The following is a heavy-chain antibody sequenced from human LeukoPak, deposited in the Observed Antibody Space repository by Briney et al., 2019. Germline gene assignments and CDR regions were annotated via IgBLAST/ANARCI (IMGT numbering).Heavy chain of an antibody. J-gene: IGHJ4*02. V-gene: IGHV1-2*02. CDR3: ARGHRGYYDSSGYYTHGY. CDR1: GYTFTGCY. D-gene: IGHD3-22*01. Sequence: ASVKVSCKASGYTFTGCYMHWVRQAPGQGLEWMGWINPNSGGTNYAQKFQGRVTMTRDTSISTAYMELSRLRSDDTAVYYCARGHRGYYDSSGYYTHGYWGQGTLVTVSS. CDR2: INPNSGGT.